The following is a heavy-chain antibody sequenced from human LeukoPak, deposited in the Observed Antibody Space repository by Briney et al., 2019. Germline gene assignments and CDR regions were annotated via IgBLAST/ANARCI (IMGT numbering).Heavy chain of an antibody. CDR3: AKWFPHDAFDI. V-gene: IGHV4-39*07. D-gene: IGHD2-8*01. CDR1: GGSINGRGYY. Sequence: SETLSLTCTVSGGSINGRGYYWGWIRQPPGKGLEWIGSMYYSGSTYYNPSLKSRVTMSVDTSKNQFSLKLSSVTAADTAVYYCAKWFPHDAFDIWGQGTMVTVSS. CDR2: MYYSGST. J-gene: IGHJ3*02.